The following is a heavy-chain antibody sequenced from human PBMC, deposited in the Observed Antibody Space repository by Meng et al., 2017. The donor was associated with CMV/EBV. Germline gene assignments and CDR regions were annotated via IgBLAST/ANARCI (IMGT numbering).Heavy chain of an antibody. V-gene: IGHV3-7*01. J-gene: IGHJ4*02. D-gene: IGHD4-17*01. CDR1: GFTFSSYW. CDR2: IKQDGSEK. Sequence: GESLKISCAASGFTFSSYWMSWVRQAPGKGLEWVTNIKQDGSEKFYVDSVKGRFTIPRDNAKNSLYLQMNSLRAEDTAVYYCARAYDYGDYDCCYFDYWGQGTMVTVSS. CDR3: ARAYDYGDYDCCYFDY.